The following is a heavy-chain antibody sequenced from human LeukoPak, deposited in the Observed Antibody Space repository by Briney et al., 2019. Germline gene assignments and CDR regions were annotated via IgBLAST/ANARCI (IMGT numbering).Heavy chain of an antibody. CDR3: ARDPEDCSSTSCYYYYYYGMDV. J-gene: IGHJ6*02. V-gene: IGHV3-48*04. CDR1: GFTFSSNG. D-gene: IGHD2-2*01. CDR2: ISATGGTI. Sequence: GGSLRLSCAASGFTFSSNGMNWVRQAPGRGLEWVSYISATGGTIYYADSVKGRFTISRDNAKNSLYLQMNSLRAEDTAVYYCARDPEDCSSTSCYYYYYYGMDVWGQGTTVTVSS.